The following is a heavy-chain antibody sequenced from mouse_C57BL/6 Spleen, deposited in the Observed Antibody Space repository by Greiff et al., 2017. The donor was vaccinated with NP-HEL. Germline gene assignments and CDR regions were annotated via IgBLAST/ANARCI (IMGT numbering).Heavy chain of an antibody. D-gene: IGHD1-1*01. CDR3: ARGNYYGSPSFAY. J-gene: IGHJ3*01. CDR2: ISYDGSN. Sequence: EVQRVESGPGLVKPSQSLSLTCSVTGYSITSGYYWNWIRQFPGNKLEWMGYISYDGSNNYNPSLKNRISITRDTSKNQFFLKLNSVTTEDTATYYCARGNYYGSPSFAYWGQGTLVTVSA. CDR1: GYSITSGYY. V-gene: IGHV3-6*01.